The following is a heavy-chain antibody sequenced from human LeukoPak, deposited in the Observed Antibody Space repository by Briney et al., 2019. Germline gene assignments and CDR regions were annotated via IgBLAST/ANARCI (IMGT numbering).Heavy chain of an antibody. J-gene: IGHJ6*02. V-gene: IGHV3-43*02. CDR2: INKDGSAT. D-gene: IGHD1-26*01. CDR1: GFTFDAYA. CDR3: ATWAFYHSLDV. Sequence: GGSLRLSCEASGFTFDAYAMHWVRQAPGKGLEWVSLINKDGSATYYADSVKGRFTISRDNSKNSLYLQMNSLRSENTALYYCATWAFYHSLDVWGQGTTVTVSS.